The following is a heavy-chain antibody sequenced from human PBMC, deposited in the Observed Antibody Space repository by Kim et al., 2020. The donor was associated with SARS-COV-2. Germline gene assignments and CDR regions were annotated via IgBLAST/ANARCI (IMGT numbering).Heavy chain of an antibody. D-gene: IGHD3-10*01. CDR3: AKAWATYYYGSGSYY. J-gene: IGHJ4*02. Sequence: ADSVKGGFTIARDHSKNTLYLQMNSLRAEDTAVYYCAKAWATYYYGSGSYYWGQGTLVTVSS. V-gene: IGHV3-23*01.